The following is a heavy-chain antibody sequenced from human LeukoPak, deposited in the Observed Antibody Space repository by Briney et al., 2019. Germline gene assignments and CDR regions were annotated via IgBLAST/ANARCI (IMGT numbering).Heavy chain of an antibody. V-gene: IGHV1-18*01. Sequence: ASVKVSCKASGYTFTSYGITWVRQAPGEGLEWMGWISTYSGNTRYAQKFQGRVTMTTDTSTSTAYMELRSLRSDDTAVFYCARGEPIFDYWGQGSLVTVSP. J-gene: IGHJ4*02. CDR2: ISTYSGNT. D-gene: IGHD1-26*01. CDR3: ARGEPIFDY. CDR1: GYTFTSYG.